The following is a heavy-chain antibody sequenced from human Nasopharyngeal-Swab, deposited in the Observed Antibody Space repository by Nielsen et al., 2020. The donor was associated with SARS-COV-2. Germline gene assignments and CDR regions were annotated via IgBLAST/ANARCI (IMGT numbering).Heavy chain of an antibody. CDR1: GFTFSSYA. CDR2: ISYDGSKK. D-gene: IGHD6-13*01. V-gene: IGHV3-30-3*01. CDR3: ARDQGSSWYTYYYYYGMDV. Sequence: GGSLRLSCAASGFTFSSYAMHWVRQAPGKGLEWVAVISYDGSKKYYADSVKGRFTISRDNSKNTLYLQMNSLRAEDTAAYYCARDQGSSWYTYYYYYGMDVWGQGTTVTVSS. J-gene: IGHJ6*02.